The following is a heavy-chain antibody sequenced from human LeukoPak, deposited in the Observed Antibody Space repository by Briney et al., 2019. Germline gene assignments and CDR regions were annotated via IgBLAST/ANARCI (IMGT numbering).Heavy chain of an antibody. CDR1: GFTFSSYG. J-gene: IGHJ6*02. CDR3: ARVNGGNSGSYYYYYYGMDV. CDR2: ISYDGSNK. Sequence: GRSLRLSCAASGFTFSSYGMHWVRQAPGKGLEWVAVISYDGSNKYYADSVKGRFTISRDNSKNTLYLQMNSLRAEDTAVYYCARVNGGNSGSYYYYYYGMDVWGQGTTVTVSS. V-gene: IGHV3-30*03. D-gene: IGHD1-26*01.